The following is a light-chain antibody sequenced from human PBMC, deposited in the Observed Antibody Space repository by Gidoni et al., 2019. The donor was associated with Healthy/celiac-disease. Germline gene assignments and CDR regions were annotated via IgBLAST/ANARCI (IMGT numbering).Light chain of an antibody. J-gene: IGKJ1*01. Sequence: EIVLTQSPATLSLSPGDRATLSCGASQSVSSSYLAWYQQKPGLAPRLLIYGASIRATGIPDRFGGSGSGTDFTLTISRLEPEDFAVYYCQQYGSSPPGTFGQGTKVEIK. CDR3: QQYGSSPPGT. CDR1: QSVSSSY. V-gene: IGKV3D-20*01. CDR2: GAS.